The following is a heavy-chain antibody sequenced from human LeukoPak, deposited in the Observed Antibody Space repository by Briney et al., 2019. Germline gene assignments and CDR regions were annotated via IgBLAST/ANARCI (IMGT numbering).Heavy chain of an antibody. V-gene: IGHV4-59*08. J-gene: IGHJ5*02. CDR1: GGSISSYY. Sequence: SSETLSLTCTVSGGSISSYYWSWIRQPPGKGLEWIGYIYYSGSTNYNPSLKSRVTISVDTSKNQFSLKLSSVTAADTAVYYCARHITQYGIAVAWGQGTLVTVSS. D-gene: IGHD6-19*01. CDR3: ARHITQYGIAVA. CDR2: IYYSGST.